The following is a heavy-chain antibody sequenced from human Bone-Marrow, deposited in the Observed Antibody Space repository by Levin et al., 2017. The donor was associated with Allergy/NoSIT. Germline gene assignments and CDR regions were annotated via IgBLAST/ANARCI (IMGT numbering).Heavy chain of an antibody. J-gene: IGHJ4*02. CDR3: ARDTTPPLSVDYDFGSGYQNALDY. CDR2: ISYDGSNK. CDR1: GFTFSSYP. D-gene: IGHD3-3*01. V-gene: IGHV3-30-3*01. Sequence: GGSLRLSCAASGFTFSSYPMHWVRQAPGKGLEWVSVISYDGSNKYYADSVKGRFTISRDNSKSALYVQMNSLRAEDTAVYYCARDTTPPLSVDYDFGSGYQNALDYWGQGTLVTVSS.